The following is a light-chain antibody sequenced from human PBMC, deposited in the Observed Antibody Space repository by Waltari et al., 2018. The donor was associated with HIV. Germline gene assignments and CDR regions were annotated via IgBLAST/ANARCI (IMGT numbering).Light chain of an antibody. Sequence: IQMTRSPSSVSVSVGGGVSINCRASQNIGRSLAWYQLRPGKAPKLLVYAASRLNDGVPARFHATGSKSNFTLDISNLQSEDFAVYVCQQATSFPHTFG. V-gene: IGKV1-12*01. CDR1: QNIGRS. J-gene: IGKJ2*01. CDR2: AAS. CDR3: QQATSFPHT.